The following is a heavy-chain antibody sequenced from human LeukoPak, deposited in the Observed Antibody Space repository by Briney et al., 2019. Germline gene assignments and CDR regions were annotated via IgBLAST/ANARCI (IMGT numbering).Heavy chain of an antibody. V-gene: IGHV3-23*01. Sequence: GGTLRLSCATSGFTFSSYGMSWVRQAPGKGLEWVSAISGSGGSTYYADSVKGRFTISRDNSKSTLYLQMNTLRAEDTALYYCAKDPGFYYDSSAYGGNYFDYWGQGTLVTVSS. CDR3: AKDPGFYYDSSAYGGNYFDY. CDR1: GFTFSSYG. CDR2: ISGSGGST. D-gene: IGHD3-22*01. J-gene: IGHJ4*02.